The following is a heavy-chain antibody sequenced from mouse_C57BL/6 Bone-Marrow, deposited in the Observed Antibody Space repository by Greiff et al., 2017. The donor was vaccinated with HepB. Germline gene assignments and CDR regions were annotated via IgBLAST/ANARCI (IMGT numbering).Heavy chain of an antibody. CDR1: GYAFSSYW. CDR3: ARESENYGSSPYAMDY. V-gene: IGHV1-80*01. CDR2: IYPGDGDT. J-gene: IGHJ4*01. D-gene: IGHD1-1*01. Sequence: QVHVKQSGAELVKPGASVKISCKASGYAFSSYWMNWVKQRPGKGLEWIGQIYPGDGDTNYNGKFKGKATLTADKSSSTAYMQLSSLTSEDSAVYFCARESENYGSSPYAMDYWGQGTSVTVSS.